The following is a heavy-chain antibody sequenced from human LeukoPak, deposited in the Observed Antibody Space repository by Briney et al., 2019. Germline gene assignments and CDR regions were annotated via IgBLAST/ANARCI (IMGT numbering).Heavy chain of an antibody. J-gene: IGHJ5*02. V-gene: IGHV3-23*01. CDR3: AKEGYSSGLAGNWFDP. Sequence: GGSLRLSCAASRFTFSSYAMSWVRQAPGKGLEWVPAISGSGGSTYYADSVKGRFTISRDNSKNTLYLQMNSLRAEDTAVYYCAKEGYSSGLAGNWFDPWGQGTLVTVSS. CDR1: RFTFSSYA. D-gene: IGHD6-19*01. CDR2: ISGSGGST.